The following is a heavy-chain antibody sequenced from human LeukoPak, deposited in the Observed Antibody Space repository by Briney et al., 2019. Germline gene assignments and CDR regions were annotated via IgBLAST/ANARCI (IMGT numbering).Heavy chain of an antibody. CDR3: ARMHIYSSGWHRGGRHFYY. D-gene: IGHD6-19*01. CDR1: GYTFTGYY. V-gene: IGHV1-2*02. CDR2: INPNSGGA. J-gene: IGHJ4*02. Sequence: GASVKVSCKASGYTFTGYYMHWVRQAPGQGLEWMGWINPNSGGANDAQKFQGRVTMTRDTSISTAYMELSRLRSDDTALYYCARMHIYSSGWHRGGRHFYYWGQGTLVTVSS.